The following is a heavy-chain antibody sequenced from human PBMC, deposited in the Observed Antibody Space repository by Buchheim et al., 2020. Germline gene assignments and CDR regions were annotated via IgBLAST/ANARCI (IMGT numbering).Heavy chain of an antibody. CDR3: ARPAKDDSSSGYYYYYGMDV. J-gene: IGHJ6*02. CDR1: GYSFTSYW. V-gene: IGHV5-51*01. CDR2: IYPGDSDT. D-gene: IGHD6-6*01. Sequence: EVQLVQSGAEVKKPGESLKISCKGSGYSFTSYWIGWVRQMPGKGLEWMGIIYPGDSDTRYSPSFQGQVTISADKSISTASPQWSSLKASDTAMYYCARPAKDDSSSGYYYYYGMDVWGQGTT.